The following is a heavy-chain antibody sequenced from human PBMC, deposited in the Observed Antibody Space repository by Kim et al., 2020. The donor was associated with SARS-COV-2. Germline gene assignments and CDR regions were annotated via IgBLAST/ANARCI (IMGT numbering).Heavy chain of an antibody. D-gene: IGHD3-22*01. V-gene: IGHV3-15*01. CDR3: TTDHYYYDSPCLDY. CDR1: GFTFSNAW. J-gene: IGHJ4*02. CDR2: IKSKTDGGTT. Sequence: GGSLRLSCAASGFTFSNAWMSWVRQAPGKVLEWVGRIKSKTDGGTTDYAAPVKGRFTIPREDSKNTLYLQMNSLKTEDTAVYYCTTDHYYYDSPCLDYWGQGTLVTVSS.